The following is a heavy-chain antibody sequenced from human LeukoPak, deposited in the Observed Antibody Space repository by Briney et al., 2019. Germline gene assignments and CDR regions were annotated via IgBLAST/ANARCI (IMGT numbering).Heavy chain of an antibody. CDR2: ISYDGSNK. CDR1: GFTFSSYG. Sequence: PGRSLRLSCAASGFTFSSYGMHWVRQAPGKGLEWVAVISYDGSNKYYADSVKGRFTISRDNSKNTLYLQMNSLRAEDTAVYYCAKFRDAYYYYYMDVWGKGTTVTVSS. J-gene: IGHJ6*03. CDR3: AKFRDAYYYYYMDV. V-gene: IGHV3-30*18.